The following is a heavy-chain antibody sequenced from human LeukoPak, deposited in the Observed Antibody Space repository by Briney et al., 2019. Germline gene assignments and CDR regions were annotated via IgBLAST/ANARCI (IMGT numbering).Heavy chain of an antibody. D-gene: IGHD2-21*01. J-gene: IGHJ3*02. CDR1: GGSISSYY. Sequence: SETLSLTCTVSGGSISSYYWGWIRQPPGKGLEWIGNIYYSGSTYYNPSLKSRVTISVDTSKNQFSLKLRSVTAADTAVYYCARDWGCGGDCYRAFDIWGQGTMVTVSS. CDR2: IYYSGST. V-gene: IGHV4-39*07. CDR3: ARDWGCGGDCYRAFDI.